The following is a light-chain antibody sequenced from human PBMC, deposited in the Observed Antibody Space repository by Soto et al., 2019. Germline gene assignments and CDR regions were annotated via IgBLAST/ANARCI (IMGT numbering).Light chain of an antibody. CDR2: GAS. CDR1: QSVKND. V-gene: IGKV3-15*01. CDR3: QQYNNWPRT. Sequence: EIVSTQPPATLSLSPGERASLSCRASQSVKNDYLAWYQHKPGQAPRLLIYGASFRATGMPARFSGSGFGTEFTLTISSLQSEDFAVYYCQQYNNWPRTFGQGTKVDIK. J-gene: IGKJ1*01.